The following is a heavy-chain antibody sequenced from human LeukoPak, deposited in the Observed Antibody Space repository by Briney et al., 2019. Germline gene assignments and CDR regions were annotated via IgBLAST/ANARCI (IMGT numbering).Heavy chain of an antibody. Sequence: EASVKVSCKASGGTFSSYAISWVRQAPGQGLEWMGRIIPILGIANYAQKFQGRVTITADKSTSTAYMELSSLRPEDTAVYYCARVLPRDIVVVPAATYYYYGMDVWGQGTTVTVSS. CDR2: IIPILGIA. CDR3: ARVLPRDIVVVPAATYYYYGMDV. CDR1: GGTFSSYA. J-gene: IGHJ6*02. D-gene: IGHD2-2*01. V-gene: IGHV1-69*04.